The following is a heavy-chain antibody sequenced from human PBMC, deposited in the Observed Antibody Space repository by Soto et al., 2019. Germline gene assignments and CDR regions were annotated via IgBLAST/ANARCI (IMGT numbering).Heavy chain of an antibody. V-gene: IGHV1-18*01. J-gene: IGHJ4*02. CDR1: GYTFTSYG. D-gene: IGHD3-22*01. CDR2: ISAYNGNT. Sequence: GASVKVSCKASGYTFTSYGISWVRRAPGQGLEWMGWISAYNGNTNYAQKLQGRVTMTTDTSTSTAYMELRSLRSDDTAVYYCARDRYYYDSSGYYEDYWGQGTLVTVSS. CDR3: ARDRYYYDSSGYYEDY.